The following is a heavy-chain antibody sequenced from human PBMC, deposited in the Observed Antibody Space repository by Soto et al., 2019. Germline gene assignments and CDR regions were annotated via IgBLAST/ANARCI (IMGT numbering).Heavy chain of an antibody. D-gene: IGHD1-7*01. J-gene: IGHJ4*02. Sequence: EVQLVESGGGLVQPGGSLRLSCAGSGFTFSDYYIDWVRQAPGKGLEWVGRSRDKGNSYSTDYAASVKGRFTVSRDASKNSLYLQMNSLKTEATALYYCTRSITGTTSSDYWGQGTLVTVSS. CDR1: GFTFSDYY. CDR3: TRSITGTTSSDY. CDR2: SRDKGNSYST. V-gene: IGHV3-72*01.